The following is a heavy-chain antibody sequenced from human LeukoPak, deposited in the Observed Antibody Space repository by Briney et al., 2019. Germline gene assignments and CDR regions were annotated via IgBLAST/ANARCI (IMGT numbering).Heavy chain of an antibody. CDR1: GGTFSSYA. V-gene: IGHV1-69*04. CDR2: IIPILGIA. D-gene: IGHD1-26*01. Sequence: ALVKVSCKASGGTFSSYAISWVRQAPGQGLEWMGRIIPILGIANYAQKFQGRVTITADKSTSTAYMELSSLRSEDTAVYYCARGVEGATTWHLGLVYWGQGTLVTVSS. J-gene: IGHJ4*02. CDR3: ARGVEGATTWHLGLVY.